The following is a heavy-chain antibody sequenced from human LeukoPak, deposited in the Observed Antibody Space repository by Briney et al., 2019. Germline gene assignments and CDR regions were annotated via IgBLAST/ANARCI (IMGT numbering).Heavy chain of an antibody. CDR3: ARHYDSSAYWYYFNY. CDR2: IYYSGST. D-gene: IGHD3-22*01. Sequence: SETLSLTCTVSGDSISSYYWSWIRQPPGKGLEWIGYIYYSGSTNYNPSLKSRLTISVDTSKNQFSLELSSVTAAHTAVYYCARHYDSSAYWYYFNYWGQGTLVTVSS. CDR1: GDSISSYY. J-gene: IGHJ4*02. V-gene: IGHV4-59*08.